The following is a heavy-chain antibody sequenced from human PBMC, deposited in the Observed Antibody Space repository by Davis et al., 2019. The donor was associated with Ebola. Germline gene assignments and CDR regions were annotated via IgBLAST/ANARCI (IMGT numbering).Heavy chain of an antibody. V-gene: IGHV4-61*05. CDR1: GGSISSSSYY. Sequence: PGGSLRLSCTVSGGSISSSSYYWGWIRQPPGKGLEWIGYIYYSGSTNYNPSLKSRVTISVDTSKNQFSLKLSSVTAADTAVYYCARLGVIAAAAFDYWGQGTLVSVSS. CDR3: ARLGVIAAAAFDY. D-gene: IGHD6-13*01. J-gene: IGHJ4*02. CDR2: IYYSGST.